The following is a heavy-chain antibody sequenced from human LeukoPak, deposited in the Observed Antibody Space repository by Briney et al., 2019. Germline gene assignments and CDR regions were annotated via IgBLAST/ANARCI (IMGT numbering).Heavy chain of an antibody. Sequence: PGGSLRLSCITSGFAFNTYAMHWVRQAPGKGLEWISYISPASNTIYYADSVKGRFTISRDNAKNSVFLQMSSLRAEDTAVYYCARDAARGYCSSTSCYSYYYGMDVWGQGTTVTVSS. CDR1: GFAFNTYA. CDR3: ARDAARGYCSSTSCYSYYYGMDV. V-gene: IGHV3-48*01. J-gene: IGHJ6*02. D-gene: IGHD2-2*01. CDR2: ISPASNTI.